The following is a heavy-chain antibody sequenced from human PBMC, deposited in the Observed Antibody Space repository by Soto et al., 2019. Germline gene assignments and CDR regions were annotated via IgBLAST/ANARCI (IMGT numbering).Heavy chain of an antibody. CDR1: AFTFSSYW. CDR3: ARREQIAYYYGMDV. D-gene: IGHD2-21*01. CDR2: INSDGSIT. V-gene: IGHV3-74*01. Sequence: EVQLVESGGGLVQPGGSLRHSCAASAFTFSSYWMNWVRQAPGKGPVWVSRINSDGSITGYADSVKGRFTISRDNPKNTLYLQMNSLSAEDTAVYYCARREQIAYYYGMDVWGQGTTVTVSS. J-gene: IGHJ6*02.